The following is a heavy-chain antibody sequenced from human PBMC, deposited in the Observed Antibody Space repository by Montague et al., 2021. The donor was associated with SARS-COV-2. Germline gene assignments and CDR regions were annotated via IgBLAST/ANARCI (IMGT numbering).Heavy chain of an antibody. J-gene: IGHJ6*02. Sequence: SLRLSCAASGFTVSSNYMSWVRQAPGKGLEWVSVIYSGGSTYYADSVKGRFTISRHNSKNTLYLQMNSLRAEDTAVYYRARDLTYGSGRSYYCYGMDVWGQGTTVTVSS. CDR1: GFTVSSNY. D-gene: IGHD3-10*01. CDR2: IYSGGST. CDR3: ARDLTYGSGRSYYCYGMDV. V-gene: IGHV3-53*04.